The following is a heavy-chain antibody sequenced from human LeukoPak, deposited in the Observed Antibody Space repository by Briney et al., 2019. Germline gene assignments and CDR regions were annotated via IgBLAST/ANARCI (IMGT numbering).Heavy chain of an antibody. D-gene: IGHD2-15*01. CDR2: SFPGDSDT. V-gene: IGHV5-51*01. Sequence: PGESLKISCKGSGYTFTIYWIGWVRQMPGKGLEWMGTSFPGDSDTRNSPSFEGQVAISADKSISTAYLQWSSLKASDTAMYYCARRAPLYCSGGSGYPTHFDYWGQGTLVTVSS. J-gene: IGHJ4*02. CDR1: GYTFTIYW. CDR3: ARRAPLYCSGGSGYPTHFDY.